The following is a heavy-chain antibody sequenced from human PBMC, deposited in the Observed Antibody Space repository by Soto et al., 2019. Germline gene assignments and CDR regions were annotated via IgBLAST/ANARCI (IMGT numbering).Heavy chain of an antibody. CDR2: IYYSGLT. CDR3: ARSGRYRIEDFQH. D-gene: IGHD1-26*01. V-gene: IGHV4-31*03. CDR1: GGSISSDGYY. J-gene: IGHJ1*01. Sequence: QVQLQESGPGLVKPSQTLSLTCTVSGGSISSDGYYWSWVRQHPGKGLEWIGYIYYSGLTDYNRSLRRRVHISRDTSKNQFTLKPSSVTAADTAVYYCARSGRYRIEDFQHWGQGTLVTVSS.